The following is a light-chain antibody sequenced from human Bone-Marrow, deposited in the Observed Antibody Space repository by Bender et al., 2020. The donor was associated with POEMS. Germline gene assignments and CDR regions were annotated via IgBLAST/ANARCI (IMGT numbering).Light chain of an antibody. CDR1: SSNIGAGYD. CDR2: GNS. Sequence: QSLLTQPPSVSGAPGQRVTISCTGSSSNIGAGYDVHWYQQLPGTAPKLLIYGNSNRPSGVPDRFSGSKSGTSASLAITGLQAEDEADYYCHSYDTSLSGSRVFGTGTKVTVL. CDR3: HSYDTSLSGSRV. J-gene: IGLJ1*01. V-gene: IGLV1-40*01.